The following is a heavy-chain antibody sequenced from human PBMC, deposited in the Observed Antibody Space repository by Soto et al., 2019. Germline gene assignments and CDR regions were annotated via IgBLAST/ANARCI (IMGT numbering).Heavy chain of an antibody. CDR1: GFIVSHNY. CDR2: IYDDGRS. CDR3: ARLPDYSYFFGLDV. V-gene: IGHV3-53*01. Sequence: EVQLVESGGGLIQPGGSLRLSCAASGFIVSHNYMSWVRQAPGKGLEWVSLIYDDGRSYYADSVKGRFTISRDNSKNMLYLQLNSLRAEDSAVYYCARLPDYSYFFGLDVCGQGTTVTVSS. J-gene: IGHJ6*02.